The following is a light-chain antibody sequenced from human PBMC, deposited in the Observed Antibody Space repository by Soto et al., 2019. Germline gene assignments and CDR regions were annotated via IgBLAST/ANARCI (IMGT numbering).Light chain of an antibody. CDR1: NNDVGAYPY. CDR3: CSYTSSTTPL. V-gene: IGLV2-14*01. J-gene: IGLJ2*01. Sequence: QSALTQPASVSGSPGQSITISCTGTNNDVGAYPYVSWYQQHPGTAPKLIIYEVSNRPSGVSNRFSGSKSGNTASLTISGLQAEDEADYYCCSYTSSTTPLFGGGTKVTVL. CDR2: EVS.